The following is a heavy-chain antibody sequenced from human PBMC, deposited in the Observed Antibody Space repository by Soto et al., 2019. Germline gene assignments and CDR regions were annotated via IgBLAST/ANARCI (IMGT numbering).Heavy chain of an antibody. Sequence: PSETLSLTCTVSGGSVSSGSYYWSWIRQPPGKGLEWIGYIYYGGSTNYNPSLKSRVTISVDTSKNQFSLKLSSVTAADTAVYYCARGFAATMWVWFDPWGQGTLVTVSS. J-gene: IGHJ5*02. CDR2: IYYGGST. CDR3: ARGFAATMWVWFDP. V-gene: IGHV4-61*01. D-gene: IGHD2-15*01. CDR1: GGSVSSGSYY.